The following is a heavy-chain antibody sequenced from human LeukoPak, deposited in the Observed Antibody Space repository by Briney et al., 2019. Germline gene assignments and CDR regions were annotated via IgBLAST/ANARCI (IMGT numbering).Heavy chain of an antibody. V-gene: IGHV1-69*13. J-gene: IGHJ4*02. CDR2: IIPVSGTT. Sequence: GASVKVSCTTSGGTFSSYAISWVRQAPGQGPEWMGGIIPVSGTTNNAQNFQGRVTITADESTSTAYMELSSLRSEDTAVYYCAISAYTGGVFENWGQGTLVTVSS. D-gene: IGHD2-8*02. CDR1: GGTFSSYA. CDR3: AISAYTGGVFEN.